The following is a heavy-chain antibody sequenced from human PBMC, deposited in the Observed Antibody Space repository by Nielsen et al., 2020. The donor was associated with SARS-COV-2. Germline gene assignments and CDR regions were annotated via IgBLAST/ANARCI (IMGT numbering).Heavy chain of an antibody. V-gene: IGHV4-4*02. CDR3: ARRVVTGGWYRDDF. J-gene: IGHJ4*02. D-gene: IGHD6-19*01. CDR2: VSHSGSI. Sequence: SETLSLTCAVSGGSVSSNDWWTWVRQSPGKGLEWIGEVSHSGSINYNPSLKSRVTISIDTSKKQFSLKLTSMTAADTAIYYCARRVVTGGWYRDDFWGQGTLVTVSS. CDR1: GGSVSSNDW.